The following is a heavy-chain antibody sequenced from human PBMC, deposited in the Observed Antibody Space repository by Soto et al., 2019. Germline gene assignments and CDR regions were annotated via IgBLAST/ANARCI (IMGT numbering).Heavy chain of an antibody. D-gene: IGHD6-13*01. V-gene: IGHV3-23*01. CDR2: ISGSVSST. Sequence: GGSLRLSCAASGFTFSDYAMSWVRQVPGKVLEWASSISGSVSSTDYSDSVKGRFTISRDNSKNTLYLQMNSLRVEDTAVYYCAKGSSTWYGGSWFDPWGQGTLVTVSS. CDR1: GFTFSDYA. J-gene: IGHJ5*02. CDR3: AKGSSTWYGGSWFDP.